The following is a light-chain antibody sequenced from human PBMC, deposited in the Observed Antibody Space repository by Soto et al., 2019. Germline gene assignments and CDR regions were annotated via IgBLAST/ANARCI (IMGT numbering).Light chain of an antibody. Sequence: DIQMTQSPSSLSASVGDRVTITCQASQDISNYLNWYQQKPGKAPKLLIYDASNLETGVPSRFSGSGSWTDFTFTISSLQPEYIATYYCQQYDNLPITFGQGTRLEIK. CDR2: DAS. V-gene: IGKV1-33*01. CDR3: QQYDNLPIT. CDR1: QDISNY. J-gene: IGKJ5*01.